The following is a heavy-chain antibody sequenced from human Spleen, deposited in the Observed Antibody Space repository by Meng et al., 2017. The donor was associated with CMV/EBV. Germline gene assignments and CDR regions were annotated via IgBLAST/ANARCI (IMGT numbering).Heavy chain of an antibody. CDR2: IKQDGSEE. Sequence: GESLKISCAASGFTFSSYWMSWVRQAPGKGLEWVANIKQDGSEEYYVDSAKGRFTISRDNAKNSLYLQMNSLRAEDTAVYYCARDGSRDCSSTSCYYRTWGQGTLVTVSS. CDR1: GFTFSSYW. V-gene: IGHV3-7*01. J-gene: IGHJ5*02. CDR3: ARDGSRDCSSTSCYYRT. D-gene: IGHD2-2*01.